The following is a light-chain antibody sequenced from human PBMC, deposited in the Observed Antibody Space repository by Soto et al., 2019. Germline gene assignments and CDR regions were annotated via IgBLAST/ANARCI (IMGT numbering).Light chain of an antibody. Sequence: VVLTQSPATLSLKPGERATLSCRASQSVSSYLAWYQQKPGQAPRLLIYDASNRATGIPAGFSGSGSGTDFTLTISSLEPEDFAVYYCQQRSNWPPITSAQRARPEI. V-gene: IGKV3-11*01. J-gene: IGKJ5*01. CDR2: DAS. CDR3: QQRSNWPPIT. CDR1: QSVSSY.